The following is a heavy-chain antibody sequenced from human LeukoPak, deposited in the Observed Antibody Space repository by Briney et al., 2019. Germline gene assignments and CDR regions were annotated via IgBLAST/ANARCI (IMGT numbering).Heavy chain of an antibody. CDR3: PVGGDYYYYYMDV. V-gene: IGHV3-23*01. Sequence: GGSLRLSCAASGFTFSSYAMSWVRQAPGEGLEWVSAISGSGGSTYYADSVKGRFTISRDNSKNTLYLQMNSLRAEDTAVYYCPVGGDYYYYYMDVWGKGTTVTVSS. CDR2: ISGSGGST. CDR1: GFTFSSYA. D-gene: IGHD3-16*01. J-gene: IGHJ6*03.